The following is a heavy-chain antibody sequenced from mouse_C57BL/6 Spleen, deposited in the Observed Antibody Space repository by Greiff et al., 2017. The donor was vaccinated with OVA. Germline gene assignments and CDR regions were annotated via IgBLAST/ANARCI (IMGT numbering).Heavy chain of an antibody. J-gene: IGHJ2*01. CDR1: GYTFTSYW. V-gene: IGHV1-64*01. D-gene: IGHD2-2*01. Sequence: QVQLQQPGAELVKPGASVKLSCKASGYTFTSYWMHWVKQRPGQGLEWIGMIPPNSGSTNYNEKFKSKATLTVDKSSSTAYMQLSSLTSEDSAVYYCARLGSGYDDYWGQGTTLTVSS. CDR3: ARLGSGYDDY. CDR2: IPPNSGST.